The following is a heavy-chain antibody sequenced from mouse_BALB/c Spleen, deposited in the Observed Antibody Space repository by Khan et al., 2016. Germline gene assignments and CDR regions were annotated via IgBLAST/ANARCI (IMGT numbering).Heavy chain of an antibody. CDR2: ISSGGST. CDR1: GFTVSSYA. Sequence: EVELVESGGGLVKPGGSLKLSCAASGFTVSSYAMSWVRQTPEKRLEWVASISSGGSTYYPDSVKGRFTISRDNARNILYLPMSSLRSEDTAMYDGARGRDGNYVTVPFAYWGQGTLVTVSA. CDR3: ARGRDGNYVTVPFAY. V-gene: IGHV5-6-5*01. J-gene: IGHJ3*01. D-gene: IGHD2-1*01.